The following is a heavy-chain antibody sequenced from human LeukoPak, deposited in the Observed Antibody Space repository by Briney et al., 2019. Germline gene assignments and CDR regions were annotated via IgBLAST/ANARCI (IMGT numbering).Heavy chain of an antibody. Sequence: SETLSLTCTVSGGSISSGSYYWGWIRQPPGKGLEWIGSIYYSGSTYYNPSLKSRVTISVDTSKNQFSLKLSSVTAADTAVYYCARDVVVTATTYYYFDYWGQGTLVTVSS. J-gene: IGHJ4*02. CDR1: GGSISSGSYY. CDR2: IYYSGST. CDR3: ARDVVVTATTYYYFDY. V-gene: IGHV4-39*07. D-gene: IGHD2-21*02.